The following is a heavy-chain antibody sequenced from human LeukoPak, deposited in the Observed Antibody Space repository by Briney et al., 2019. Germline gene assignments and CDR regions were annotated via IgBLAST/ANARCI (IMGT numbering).Heavy chain of an antibody. J-gene: IGHJ6*01. CDR3: ARDRVPFYSSTFKDYYLLYGLDV. V-gene: IGHV1-2*02. Sequence: ASVKVSCKASGYTFTGHYIHWVRQAPGQDLEWMAWINPNNGGTSYAQKFRGGVSVTRDTSISTVYMELSRLRSDDTALYYCARDRVPFYSSTFKDYYLLYGLDVWGEGTTVTVSS. CDR2: INPNNGGT. CDR1: GYTFTGHY. D-gene: IGHD6-13*01.